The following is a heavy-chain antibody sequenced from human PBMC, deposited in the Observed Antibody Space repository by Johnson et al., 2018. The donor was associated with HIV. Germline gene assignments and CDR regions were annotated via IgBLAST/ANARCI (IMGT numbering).Heavy chain of an antibody. CDR3: TTDLRVTTSLRAFDI. J-gene: IGHJ3*02. D-gene: IGHD4-17*01. Sequence: VQLVESGGGVVQPGGSLRLSCAASGFTFSSYGMHWVRQAPGKGLEWLANINQDGSAKYSVDSLKGRFTISRDNVKNSLYLQMNSLRVEDAAVYYCTTDLRVTTSLRAFDIWGQGTMVTVSS. CDR2: INQDGSAK. CDR1: GFTFSSYG. V-gene: IGHV3-7*05.